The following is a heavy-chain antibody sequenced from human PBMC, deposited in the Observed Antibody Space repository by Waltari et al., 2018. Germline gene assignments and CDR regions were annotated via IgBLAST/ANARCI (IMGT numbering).Heavy chain of an antibody. J-gene: IGHJ3*02. V-gene: IGHV3-49*04. D-gene: IGHD3-22*01. CDR3: TRPGGSSGDDAFDI. CDR1: GFTFGDYA. Sequence: VQLVESGGGLVQPGRSLRLSCTASGFTFGDYAMSWVRQAPGKGLEWVGFIRSKAYGGTTEYAASVKGRFTISRDDSKSIAYLQMNSLKTEDTAVYYCTRPGGSSGDDAFDIWGQGTMVTVSS. CDR2: IRSKAYGGTT.